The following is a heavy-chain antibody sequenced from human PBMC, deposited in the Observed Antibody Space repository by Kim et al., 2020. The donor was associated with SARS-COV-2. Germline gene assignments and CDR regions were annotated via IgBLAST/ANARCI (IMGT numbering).Heavy chain of an antibody. J-gene: IGHJ4*02. V-gene: IGHV5-51*01. Sequence: RYSPSFQGQVTISADKSSNTAYLQWSTLKASDTAMYYCATSNGSSWAYFDYWGQGTLVTVSS. D-gene: IGHD6-13*01. CDR3: ATSNGSSWAYFDY.